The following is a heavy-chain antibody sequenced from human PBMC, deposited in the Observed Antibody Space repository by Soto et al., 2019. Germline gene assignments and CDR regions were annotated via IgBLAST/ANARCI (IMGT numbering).Heavy chain of an antibody. CDR1: GGSFSGYY. J-gene: IGHJ4*02. Sequence: SETLSLTCAVYGGSFSGYYWSWIRQPPGKGLEWIGEINHSGSTNYNPSLKSRVTISVDTSKNQFSLKLSSVTAADTAVYYCARGHSSGYSGYEPTDYWGQGTLVT. D-gene: IGHD5-12*01. V-gene: IGHV4-34*01. CDR3: ARGHSSGYSGYEPTDY. CDR2: INHSGST.